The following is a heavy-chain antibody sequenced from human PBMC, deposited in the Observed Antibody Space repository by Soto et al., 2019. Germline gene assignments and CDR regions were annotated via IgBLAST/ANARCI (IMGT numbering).Heavy chain of an antibody. Sequence: GGSLRLSCAASGFTFSSYAMSWVRQAPGKGLEWVSAISGSGGSTYYADSVKGRFTISRDKSKNTLYLQRNSLRAEDTAVYYCAKGGGYHPAYYYHGMDVWGQGTTVTVSS. CDR2: ISGSGGST. D-gene: IGHD5-18*01. CDR1: GFTFSSYA. J-gene: IGHJ6*02. V-gene: IGHV3-23*01. CDR3: AKGGGYHPAYYYHGMDV.